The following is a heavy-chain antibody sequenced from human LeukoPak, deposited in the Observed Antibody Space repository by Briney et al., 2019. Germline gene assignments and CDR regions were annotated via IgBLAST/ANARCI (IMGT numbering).Heavy chain of an antibody. Sequence: GGSLRLSCAASGFTFSSYAMHWVRQAPGKGLEWVAVISYDGSNKYYADSVKGRFTISRDDAKSSLYLQMNSLRAEDTAVYYCAKVPRQHDNWFDPWGQGTLVTVSS. V-gene: IGHV3-30*04. CDR1: GFTFSSYA. D-gene: IGHD6-13*01. CDR2: ISYDGSNK. J-gene: IGHJ5*02. CDR3: AKVPRQHDNWFDP.